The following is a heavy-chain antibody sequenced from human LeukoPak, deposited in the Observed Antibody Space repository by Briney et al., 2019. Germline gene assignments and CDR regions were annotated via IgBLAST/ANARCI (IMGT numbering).Heavy chain of an antibody. CDR1: GYTFTSHW. Sequence: GESLKTSCKGSGYTFTSHWIVWVRQMPGKGLEWMGIIYPDDSDTGYRPSFQGQVTISADKSISTAYLQWSSLKASDTAMYYCARRALDGYIDTWGQGTLVTVSS. CDR2: IYPDDSDT. V-gene: IGHV5-51*01. J-gene: IGHJ5*02. CDR3: ARRALDGYIDT. D-gene: IGHD5-24*01.